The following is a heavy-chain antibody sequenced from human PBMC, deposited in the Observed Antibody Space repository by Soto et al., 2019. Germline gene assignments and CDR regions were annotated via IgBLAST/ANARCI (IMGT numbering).Heavy chain of an antibody. CDR1: GFSFSTYD. J-gene: IGHJ4*02. CDR3: ARDRCFDGSCYSASDF. D-gene: IGHD2-15*01. V-gene: IGHV3-48*02. CDR2: ISTTSFTI. Sequence: GGSLSLSCVASGFSFSTYDMDWVRQAPRKAPEWIAHISTTSFTIYYADSVKGRFTISRDNVRNSLYLEMKSLRDEDTAVYYCARDRCFDGSCYSASDFWGQGIQVTVSS.